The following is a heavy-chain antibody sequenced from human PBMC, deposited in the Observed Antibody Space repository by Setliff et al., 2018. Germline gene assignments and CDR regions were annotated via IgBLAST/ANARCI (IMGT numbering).Heavy chain of an antibody. J-gene: IGHJ4*02. D-gene: IGHD3-9*01. V-gene: IGHV4-4*08. CDR1: GGSISSYY. CDR2: IYTSGST. CDR3: ARRGQGFNNPFDY. Sequence: LSLTCTVSGGSISSYYWSWIRQPPGKGLEWIGRIYTSGSTNYNPSLKSRVTISVDTSKNQFSLKLSSVTAADTAVYHCARRGQGFNNPFDYWGQGTLVTVSS.